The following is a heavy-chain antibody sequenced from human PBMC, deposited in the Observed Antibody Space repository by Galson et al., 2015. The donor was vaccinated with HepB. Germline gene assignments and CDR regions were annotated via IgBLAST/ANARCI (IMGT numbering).Heavy chain of an antibody. J-gene: IGHJ4*02. CDR2: IGTAGDT. Sequence: SLRLSCAASGFTFSSYDMHWVRQATGKGPEWVSAIGTAGDTYYPGSVKGRFTVSRENAKNSLYLQMNSLRAGDTAVYYCTRHKCSGGSCYLDYWGQGTLVTVSS. CDR1: GFTFSSYD. V-gene: IGHV3-13*01. CDR3: TRHKCSGGSCYLDY. D-gene: IGHD2-15*01.